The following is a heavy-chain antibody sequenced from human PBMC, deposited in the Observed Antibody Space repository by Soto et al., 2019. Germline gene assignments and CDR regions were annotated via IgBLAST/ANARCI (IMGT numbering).Heavy chain of an antibody. D-gene: IGHD6-6*01. Sequence: EVQLAESGGGLAQPGGSLRLSCAASGFTLSGYAMDWVRQAPGKGLEYVSGISSNGVGTDYATSVQGRFTISRDNSKNTVYLQMGSLRPEDMAVYYCARRARPDFYYMDVWGKGTTVTVSS. V-gene: IGHV3-64*01. CDR3: ARRARPDFYYMDV. CDR2: ISSNGVGT. CDR1: GFTLSGYA. J-gene: IGHJ6*03.